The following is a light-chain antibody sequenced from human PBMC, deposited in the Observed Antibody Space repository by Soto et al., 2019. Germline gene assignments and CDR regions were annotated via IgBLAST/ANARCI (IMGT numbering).Light chain of an antibody. V-gene: IGKV3-15*01. J-gene: IGKJ5*01. Sequence: EIVMTQSPATLSVSPGERATLSCRASQSVSSNLAWYQQKPGQAPSLLIYGASTRATGTPARFSGSGSGTEFTLTISGLEPEDFAVYFCQHFGSSPPVTFGQGTRLEIK. CDR1: QSVSSN. CDR2: GAS. CDR3: QHFGSSPPVT.